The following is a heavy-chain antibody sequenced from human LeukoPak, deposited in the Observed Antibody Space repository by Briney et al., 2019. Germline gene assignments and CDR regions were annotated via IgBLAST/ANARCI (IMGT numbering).Heavy chain of an antibody. CDR2: IYASGST. D-gene: IGHD1-26*01. J-gene: IGHJ3*02. Sequence: PSETLSLTCTVSGGSISSGSYYWSWIRQPAGKGLEWIGRIYASGSTNYNPSLKSRVTISVDTSKNQFSLKLSSVTAADTAVYYCARSLRGIVGATGAFDIWGQGTMVTVSS. CDR3: ARSLRGIVGATGAFDI. CDR1: GGSISSGSYY. V-gene: IGHV4-61*02.